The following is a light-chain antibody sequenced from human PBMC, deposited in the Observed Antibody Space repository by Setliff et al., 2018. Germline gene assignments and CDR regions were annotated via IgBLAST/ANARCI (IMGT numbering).Light chain of an antibody. CDR3: CSYAGGSTYV. V-gene: IGLV2-23*02. Sequence: SALTQPASVSGSPGQSVTISCTGTNNDVGAYNYVSWYQQHPGKAPKFMIYDVSKRSPGASDRFSGSKSGNTASLTISGLQAEDEADYYCCSYAGGSTYVFGTGTKVTVL. J-gene: IGLJ1*01. CDR2: DVS. CDR1: NNDVGAYNY.